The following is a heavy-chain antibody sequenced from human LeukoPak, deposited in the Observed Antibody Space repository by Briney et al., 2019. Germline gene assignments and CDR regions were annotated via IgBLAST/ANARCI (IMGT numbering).Heavy chain of an antibody. V-gene: IGHV4-59*01. D-gene: IGHD2-15*01. CDR2: IYYSGST. J-gene: IGHJ3*02. Sequence: PSETLSLTCTVSGGSFTSYYWGWIRQPPGKGLEWIGYIYYSGSTNYNPSLKSRVTTSVDTSKNHSSLKLSSLTTADTAVSYYARDPLVGYCSGGSCSDAFDIWGQGTMVTVSS. CDR3: ARDPLVGYCSGGSCSDAFDI. CDR1: GGSFTSYY.